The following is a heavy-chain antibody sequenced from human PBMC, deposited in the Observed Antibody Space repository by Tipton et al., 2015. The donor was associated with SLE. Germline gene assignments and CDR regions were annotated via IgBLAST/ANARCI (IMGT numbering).Heavy chain of an antibody. CDR2: IYYSGST. CDR1: GGSIRSSSYY. CDR3: ARVPRIRGSGSPPFGTDY. Sequence: TLSLTCSVSGGSIRSSSYYWGWIRQPPGKGLEWIGSIYYSGSTYCNVPLQSRVTISVDTSKNQFSLRLTSVSAADTAIYYCARVPRIRGSGSPPFGTDYWGQGTLVTVSS. V-gene: IGHV4-39*07. J-gene: IGHJ4*02. D-gene: IGHD6-19*01.